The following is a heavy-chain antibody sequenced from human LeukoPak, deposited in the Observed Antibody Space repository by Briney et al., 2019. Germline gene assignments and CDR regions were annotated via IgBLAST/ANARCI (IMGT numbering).Heavy chain of an antibody. CDR2: IYWDDDK. V-gene: IGHV2-5*02. Sequence: GPTLLHPPPTLTLTCTFSGFSLSTSGGGVGWIRQTPGTALEWLALIYWDDDKHYSPSLKSRLTITKDTSKIQVVLTMTNMDPVDTATYYCAHTPLTSVTARYYFDYWGQGTLVTVSS. CDR1: GFSLSTSGGG. D-gene: IGHD4-17*01. CDR3: AHTPLTSVTARYYFDY. J-gene: IGHJ4*02.